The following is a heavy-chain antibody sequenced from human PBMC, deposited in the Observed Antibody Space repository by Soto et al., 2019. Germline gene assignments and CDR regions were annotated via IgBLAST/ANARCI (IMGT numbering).Heavy chain of an antibody. D-gene: IGHD6-25*01. CDR3: ARGGATFDS. J-gene: IGHJ4*02. CDR2: TFYRSKWNF. CDR1: GDSVSSNSAA. V-gene: IGHV6-1*01. Sequence: PSQTLSLTCAISGDSVSSNSAAWNWIRQSPSRGLEWLGRTFYRSKWNFEYAVSVRSRISVNPDTSKNQFSLQLNSVTPEDTAVYYCARGGATFDSWGQGTLVTVSS.